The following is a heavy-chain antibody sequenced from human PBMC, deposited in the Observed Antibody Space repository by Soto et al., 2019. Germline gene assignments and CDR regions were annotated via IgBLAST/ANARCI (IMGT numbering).Heavy chain of an antibody. D-gene: IGHD1-26*01. CDR1: GGTFSSYA. V-gene: IGHV1-69*13. CDR3: ARFPRGSYPNWFDP. Sequence: VKVSCKASGGTFSSYAISWVRQAPGQGLEWMGGIIPIFGTANYAQKFQGRVTITADESTSTAYMELSSLRSEDTAVYYCARFPRGSYPNWFDPWGQGTLVTVSS. J-gene: IGHJ5*02. CDR2: IIPIFGTA.